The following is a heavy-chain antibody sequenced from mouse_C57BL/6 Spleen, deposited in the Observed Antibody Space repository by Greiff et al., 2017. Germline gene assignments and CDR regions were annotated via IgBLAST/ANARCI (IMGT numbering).Heavy chain of an antibody. CDR1: GYTFTSYW. V-gene: IGHV1-69*01. CDR3: ANYGSSSWFAY. D-gene: IGHD1-1*01. Sequence: QVQLKQPGAELVMPGASVKLSCKASGYTFTSYWMHWVKQRPGQGLEWIGEIDPSDSYTNYNQKFKGKSTLTVDKSSSTAYMQLSSLTSEDSAVYYCANYGSSSWFAYWGQGTLVTVSA. J-gene: IGHJ3*01. CDR2: IDPSDSYT.